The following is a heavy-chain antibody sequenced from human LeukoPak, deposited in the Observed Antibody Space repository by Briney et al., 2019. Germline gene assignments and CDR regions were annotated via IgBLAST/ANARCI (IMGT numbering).Heavy chain of an antibody. V-gene: IGHV3-21*01. CDR1: GFIFSNSA. CDR3: ARDPTHYLRYGYFDY. D-gene: IGHD3-9*01. J-gene: IGHJ4*02. Sequence: GGSLRLSCAASGFIFSNSAMNWVRQALGKGLEWVSSINNDGSYIYYAGSVKGRFTISRDNAKNSLYLRLNSLRVEDTAVYYCARDPTHYLRYGYFDYWGQGTLVTVSS. CDR2: INNDGSYI.